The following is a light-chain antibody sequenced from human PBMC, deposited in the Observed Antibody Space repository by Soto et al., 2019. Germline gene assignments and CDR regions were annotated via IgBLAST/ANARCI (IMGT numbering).Light chain of an antibody. CDR2: GAS. CDR3: QQYRSWPRT. Sequence: IVLTQSPGTLSLSPGERATLSCRASQSVSNNYLAWYQQKPGQAPRLLIYGASNRATGIPDRFSGSGSGTDFTLTISRLEPEDFGVYYCQQYRSWPRTFGQGTKVDIK. J-gene: IGKJ1*01. V-gene: IGKV3-20*01. CDR1: QSVSNNY.